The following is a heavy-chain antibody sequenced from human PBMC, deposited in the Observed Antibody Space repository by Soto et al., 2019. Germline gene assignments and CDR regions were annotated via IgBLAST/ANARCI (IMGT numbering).Heavy chain of an antibody. J-gene: IGHJ4*02. V-gene: IGHV3-30*18. CDR2: ISYDGSNT. CDR1: GFTFSSYG. Sequence: QVQLVESGGGVVQPGRSLRLSCVASGFTFSSYGMHWGRQAPGKGLGRVAIISYDGSNTYYADSVKGRFTISRDNSKNTLYLQMNSLRAEDTSVYYCAKEGGLSGSYYISSSYYFDYWGQGTLVTVSS. D-gene: IGHD1-26*01. CDR3: AKEGGLSGSYYISSSYYFDY.